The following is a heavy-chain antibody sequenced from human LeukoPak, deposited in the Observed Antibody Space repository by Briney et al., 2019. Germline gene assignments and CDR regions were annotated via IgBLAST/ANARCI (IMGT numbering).Heavy chain of an antibody. CDR2: IKQDGSEK. CDR3: ARCGGDYYLAGSNWFDP. CDR1: GFTYSSYW. D-gene: IGHD2-21*02. V-gene: IGHV3-7*01. J-gene: IGHJ5*02. Sequence: GGSLRLSCAASGFTYSSYWMSWARQAPGKGLEWVANIKQDGSEKYYVDSVKGRFTISRDNAKNSLYLQMNSLRAEDTAVYYCARCGGDYYLAGSNWFDPWGQGTLVTVSS.